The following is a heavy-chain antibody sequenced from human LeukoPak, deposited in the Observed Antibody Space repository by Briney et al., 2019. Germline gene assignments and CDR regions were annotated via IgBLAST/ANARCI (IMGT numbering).Heavy chain of an antibody. CDR2: MNPNSGNT. D-gene: IGHD3-3*01. V-gene: IGHV1-8*01. CDR1: GYTFTTYD. J-gene: IGHJ4*02. CDR3: VRGDDIWRDFDY. Sequence: ASVKVSCKASGYTFTTYDINWVRQATGQGLEWMGWMNPNSGNTGYAQKFQGRVTMARNTSISTAYMELSSLKSEDTAVYYCVRGDDIWRDFDYWGQGTLVTVSS.